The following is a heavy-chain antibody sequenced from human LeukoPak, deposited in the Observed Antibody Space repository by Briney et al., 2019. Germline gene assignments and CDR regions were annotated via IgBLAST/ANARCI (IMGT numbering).Heavy chain of an antibody. CDR2: ISGSGGST. CDR3: AKDPRLLWFGIDY. D-gene: IGHD3-10*01. V-gene: IGHV3-23*01. CDR1: GFTFSSYA. J-gene: IGHJ4*02. Sequence: GGSLRLSCAASGFTFSSYAMSWVRQAPGKGLEWVSAISGSGGSTYYADSMKGRFTISRDNSKNTLYLQMNSLRAEDTAVYYCAKDPRLLWFGIDYWGQGTLVTVSS.